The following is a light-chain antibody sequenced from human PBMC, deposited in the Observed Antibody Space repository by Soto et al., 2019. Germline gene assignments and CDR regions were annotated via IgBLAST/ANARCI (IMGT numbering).Light chain of an antibody. J-gene: IGKJ2*01. CDR2: AAS. Sequence: DIQMTQSPSSLSASVGDTVTITCRASQSISVHLNWYQQKPGKVPNLLIYAASNLQSGVPSRFSGSGSETDFALTISRLQPEDFATYYCQQSYITPYTFGQGTKLEIK. CDR1: QSISVH. CDR3: QQSYITPYT. V-gene: IGKV1-39*01.